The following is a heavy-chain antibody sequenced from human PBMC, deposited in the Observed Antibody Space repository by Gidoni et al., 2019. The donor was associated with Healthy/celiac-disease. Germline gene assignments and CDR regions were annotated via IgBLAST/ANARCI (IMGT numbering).Heavy chain of an antibody. CDR3: AREGTGTTGFHFDY. D-gene: IGHD1-7*01. CDR2: IWYDGSNK. J-gene: IGHJ4*02. CDR1: GFTFSSYG. V-gene: IGHV3-33*01. Sequence: QVQLVESGGGVVQPGRSLRLSCAASGFTFSSYGMHWVRQAPGKGLEWVAVIWYDGSNKYYADSVKGRFTISRDNSKNTLYLQMNSLRAEDTAVYYCAREGTGTTGFHFDYWGQGTLVTVSS.